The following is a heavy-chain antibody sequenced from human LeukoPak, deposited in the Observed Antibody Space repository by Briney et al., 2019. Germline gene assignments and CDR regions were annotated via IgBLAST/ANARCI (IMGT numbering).Heavy chain of an antibody. Sequence: PSETLSLTCTVSGGSISGYYWSWIRQPAGKGLEWIGRIYTSGSTNYNPSLKSRVTISVDTSKNQFSLKLSSVTAADTAVYYCAIQYYDYVWGSYRFDYWGQGTLVTVSS. V-gene: IGHV4-4*07. CDR2: IYTSGST. D-gene: IGHD3-16*02. J-gene: IGHJ4*02. CDR3: AIQYYDYVWGSYRFDY. CDR1: GGSISGYY.